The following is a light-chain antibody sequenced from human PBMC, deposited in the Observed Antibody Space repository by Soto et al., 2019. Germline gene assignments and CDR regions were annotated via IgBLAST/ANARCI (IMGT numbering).Light chain of an antibody. Sequence: QTVLTQPASVSGSPGQSITISCTGTSSDAGGYNYVSWYQQHPGKAPKLMIYEVSNRPSGVSNRLSGSKSGNTASLTISGLQAEDEADYYCSSYTSSSTRVFGAGTKGTVL. CDR2: EVS. J-gene: IGLJ1*01. CDR3: SSYTSSSTRV. V-gene: IGLV2-14*01. CDR1: SSDAGGYNY.